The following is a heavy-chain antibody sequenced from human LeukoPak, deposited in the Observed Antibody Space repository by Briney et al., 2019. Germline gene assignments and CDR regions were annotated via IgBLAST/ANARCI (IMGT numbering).Heavy chain of an antibody. J-gene: IGHJ4*02. D-gene: IGHD3-22*01. CDR2: ISGSSSHI. CDR3: ARFELDSGGYATNFDS. CDR1: GFSFSDYY. V-gene: IGHV3-11*06. Sequence: GGSLRLSCVVSGFSFSDYYMNWIRQAPGKGLEWLSYISGSSSHILYADSVKGRFTISRDNAKNSLYLQMNTLRAEDTAVYYCARFELDSGGYATNFDSWGQGTLVTVSP.